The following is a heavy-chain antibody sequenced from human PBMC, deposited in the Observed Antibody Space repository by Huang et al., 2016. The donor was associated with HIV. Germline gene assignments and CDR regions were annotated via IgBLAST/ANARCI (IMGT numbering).Heavy chain of an antibody. CDR2: ISPLFLAP. V-gene: IGHV1-69*01. D-gene: IGHD3-16*01. Sequence: QVQLEQSGPAVRKPGSSVKVSCQASGGSFSDQIISWVRQAPGQRFEWMGGISPLFLAPAYAQEVKGRVTMTADEATATIYMELNSLTSEDTAVYYCAMSLRYQYDSRSYWGRYFDYWGQGTLVTVSS. J-gene: IGHJ4*02. CDR1: GGSFSDQI. CDR3: AMSLRYQYDSRSYWGRYFDY.